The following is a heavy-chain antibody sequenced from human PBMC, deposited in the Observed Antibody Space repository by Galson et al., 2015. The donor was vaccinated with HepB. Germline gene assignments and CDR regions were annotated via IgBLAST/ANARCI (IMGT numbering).Heavy chain of an antibody. CDR3: ARDLGHSGSYFTSAFDI. CDR1: GGTFSSYT. J-gene: IGHJ3*02. Sequence: SVKVSCKASGGTFSSYTISWVRQAPGQGLEWMGRIIPILGIANYAQKFQGRVTITADKSTSTAYMELSSLRSEDTAVYYCARDLGHSGSYFTSAFDIWGQGTMVTVSS. V-gene: IGHV1-69*04. D-gene: IGHD1-26*01. CDR2: IIPILGIA.